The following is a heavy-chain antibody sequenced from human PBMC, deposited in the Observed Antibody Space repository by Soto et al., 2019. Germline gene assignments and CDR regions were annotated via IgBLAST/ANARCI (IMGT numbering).Heavy chain of an antibody. Sequence: QITLKESGPTLVRPTQTLTLTCTFSGFSLRTTGVGVGWIRQPPGNALESLELIYGDDDKRYSPSLTNRLTLIKEPSHHQVGRTRPKLHCVDPGTYDWAYTPILAGGHVDSWGQGTLVTVSS. CDR3: AYTPILAGGHVDS. V-gene: IGHV2-5*02. CDR1: GFSLRTTGVG. D-gene: IGHD3-9*01. J-gene: IGHJ4*02. CDR2: IYGDDDK.